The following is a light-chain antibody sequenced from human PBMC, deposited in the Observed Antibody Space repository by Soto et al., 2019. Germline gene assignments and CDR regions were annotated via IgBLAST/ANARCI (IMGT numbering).Light chain of an antibody. CDR3: QQYKNWLALT. Sequence: EIVMTQSPATLSVSPGERATLSCRASQRVSSNLAWYQQKPGQAPRLLIYGVSTRPTGIPARSSASGSGTEFTLTISSLQSEDSAGYYCQQYKNWLALTFGGGTKVEIK. CDR2: GVS. J-gene: IGKJ4*02. CDR1: QRVSSN. V-gene: IGKV3-15*01.